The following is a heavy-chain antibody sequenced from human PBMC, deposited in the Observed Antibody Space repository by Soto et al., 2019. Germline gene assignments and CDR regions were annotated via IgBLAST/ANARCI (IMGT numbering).Heavy chain of an antibody. CDR1: GGSMRNYF. CDR3: AAGEASSRNLAPYYLDF. Sequence: KASETLSLTCTVSGGSMRNYFWTWIRQPPGKGLEWIGYIHYSGTTSFFPSYNPSLRGRVTISEDTSKNQFSLKLLSVTTADTAVYFCAAGEASSRNLAPYYLDFWGQGTLVTVS. J-gene: IGHJ4*02. CDR2: IHYSGTT. V-gene: IGHV4-59*01. D-gene: IGHD6-13*01.